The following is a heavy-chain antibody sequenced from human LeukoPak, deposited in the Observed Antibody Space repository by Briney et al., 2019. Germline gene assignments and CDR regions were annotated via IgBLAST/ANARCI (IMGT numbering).Heavy chain of an antibody. J-gene: IGHJ4*02. CDR3: AKDGHYYDSSGYYYDY. Sequence: GGSLRLSCAASGFTFDDYAMHWVRQAPGKGLEWVSGISWNSDSIGYADSVKGRFTISRDNAKNSLYLQMNSLRAEDTALYYCAKDGHYYDSSGYYYDYWGQGTLVTVSS. V-gene: IGHV3-9*01. D-gene: IGHD3-22*01. CDR2: ISWNSDSI. CDR1: GFTFDDYA.